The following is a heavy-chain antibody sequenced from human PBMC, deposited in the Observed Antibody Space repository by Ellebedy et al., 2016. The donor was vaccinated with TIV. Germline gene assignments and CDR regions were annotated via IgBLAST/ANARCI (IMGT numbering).Heavy chain of an antibody. CDR1: GFTFDDYA. D-gene: IGHD5-12*01. J-gene: IGHJ4*02. V-gene: IGHV3-9*01. Sequence: GGSLRLXCAASGFTFDDYAMHWVRQAPGKGLEWVSGISWNSGSIGYADSVKGRFTISRDNAKNSLYLQMNSLRAEDTAVYYCARPLSNIVATIGYWGQGTLVTVSS. CDR2: ISWNSGSI. CDR3: ARPLSNIVATIGY.